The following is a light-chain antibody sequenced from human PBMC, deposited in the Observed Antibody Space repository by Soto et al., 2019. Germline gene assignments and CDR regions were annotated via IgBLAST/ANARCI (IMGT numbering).Light chain of an antibody. Sequence: QSALTQPASVSGSPGQSITISCTGTSSDIGGYNYVSWYQLHPCKAPKLMIYDVSSRSSGVSNRFSGSKSGSTASLTISGLQAEDEADYFCSSYTSSSTLYVFGTGTKVTVL. CDR3: SSYTSSSTLYV. CDR2: DVS. J-gene: IGLJ1*01. V-gene: IGLV2-14*03. CDR1: SSDIGGYNY.